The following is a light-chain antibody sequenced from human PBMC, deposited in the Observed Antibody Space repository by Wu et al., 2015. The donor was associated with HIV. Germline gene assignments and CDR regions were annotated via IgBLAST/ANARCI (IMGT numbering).Light chain of an antibody. CDR1: QGISQF. V-gene: IGKV1-27*01. CDR3: QKYNTAPWT. J-gene: IGKJ1*01. CDR2: AAS. Sequence: VGDRVTITCRASQGISQFFSLVSAGNQGKPPKVLIYAASTLQSGVPSRFSGSGSGTDFTLTISSLQPEDVATYYCQKYNTAPWTFGQGTKVEI.